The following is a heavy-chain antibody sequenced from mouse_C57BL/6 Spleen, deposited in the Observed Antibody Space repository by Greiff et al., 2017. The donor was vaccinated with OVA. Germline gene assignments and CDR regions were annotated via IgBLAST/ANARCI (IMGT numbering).Heavy chain of an antibody. V-gene: IGHV1-76*01. CDR1: GYTFTDYY. CDR3: ARHGSSLYYFDY. J-gene: IGHJ2*01. D-gene: IGHD1-1*01. Sequence: VKLMESGAELVRPGASVKLSCKASGYTFTDYYINWVKQRPGQGLEWIARIYPGSGNTYYNEKFKGKATLTAEKSSSTAYMQLSSLTSEDSAVYFCARHGSSLYYFDYWGQGTTLTVSS. CDR2: IYPGSGNT.